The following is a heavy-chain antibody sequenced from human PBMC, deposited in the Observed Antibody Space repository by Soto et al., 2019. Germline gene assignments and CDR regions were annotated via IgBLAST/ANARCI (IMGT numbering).Heavy chain of an antibody. CDR3: AKWEDYGSGTYPIS. J-gene: IGHJ5*02. CDR1: GFTFSSYA. V-gene: IGHV3-23*01. D-gene: IGHD3-10*01. CDR2: ISGSGGYI. Sequence: GGSLRLSCAASGFTFSSYAMSWVRQAPGRGLEWVSGISGSGGYIHYADPAKGRFTISRDNSKSTLFLQMNSLRAEDTAVYYCAKWEDYGSGTYPISWGQGTQVTVSS.